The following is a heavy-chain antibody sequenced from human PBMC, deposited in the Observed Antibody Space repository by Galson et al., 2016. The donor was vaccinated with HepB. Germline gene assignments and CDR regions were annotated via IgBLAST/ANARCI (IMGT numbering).Heavy chain of an antibody. V-gene: IGHV3-48*02. J-gene: IGHJ5*02. D-gene: IGHD1-26*01. CDR1: GFTFSSYS. CDR3: ARGAVGATILGNWFHP. Sequence: SLRLSCAASGFTFSSYSMNWVRQAPGKGLEWVSYISSASSAIFYADSVKGRFTISRDNAKNSLYLQMNSLRDEDSAVYFCARGAVGATILGNWFHPWGQGTLVTVSS. CDR2: ISSASSAI.